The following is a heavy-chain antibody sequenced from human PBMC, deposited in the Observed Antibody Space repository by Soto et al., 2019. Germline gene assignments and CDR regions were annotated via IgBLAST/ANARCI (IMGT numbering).Heavy chain of an antibody. CDR2: IIPIFGTA. CDR1: VGTFSSYA. Sequence: QVQLVQSGAEVKKPGSSVKVSCKASVGTFSSYAISWVRQAPGQGLEWMGGIIPIFGTANYAQKFQGRVTITADEATSTAYIELSSLISEDTAVYYCAREDYYDSSGYHKTPRYYYGMDVWGQGTTVTVSS. D-gene: IGHD3-22*01. J-gene: IGHJ6*02. CDR3: AREDYYDSSGYHKTPRYYYGMDV. V-gene: IGHV1-69*01.